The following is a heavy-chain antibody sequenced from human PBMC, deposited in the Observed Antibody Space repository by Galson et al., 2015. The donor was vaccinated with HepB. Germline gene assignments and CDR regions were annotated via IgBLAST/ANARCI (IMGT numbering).Heavy chain of an antibody. CDR1: GFSLNTSGVG. D-gene: IGHD1/OR15-1a*01. V-gene: IGHV2-5*02. CDR3: AHRQRLTTHGEFDF. J-gene: IGHJ4*02. Sequence: PALVKPTQTLTLTCTFSGFSLNTSGVGVDWIRQPPGKALEWLALIYWDDDKHYSPSLKTRLTITRDTSKSQVVLTMTNMDPVDTATYYCAHRQRLTTHGEFDFWGQGTLVTVSS. CDR2: IYWDDDK.